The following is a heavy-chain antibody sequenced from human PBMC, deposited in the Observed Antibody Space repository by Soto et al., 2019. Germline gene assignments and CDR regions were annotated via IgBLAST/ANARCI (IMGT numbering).Heavy chain of an antibody. V-gene: IGHV1-3*01. D-gene: IGHD3-10*01. CDR1: GYTCTSYA. Sequence: DSVKVSCKASGYTCTSYAMHWVRQAPGQRLEWMGWINAGNGNTKYSQKFQGRVTITRDTSASTAHMELSNLRSEDTAVYYCASYYLNCYYYYGMDVCGQGTTVTVSS. CDR3: ASYYLNCYYYYGMDV. J-gene: IGHJ6*02. CDR2: INAGNGNT.